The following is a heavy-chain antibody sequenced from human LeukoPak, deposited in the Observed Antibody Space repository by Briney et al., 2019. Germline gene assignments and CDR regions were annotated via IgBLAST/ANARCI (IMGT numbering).Heavy chain of an antibody. CDR3: ARTGYYYDSSGDDAFDI. D-gene: IGHD3-22*01. V-gene: IGHV4-34*01. J-gene: IGHJ3*02. CDR2: INHSGST. Sequence: GSLRLSCAASGFTFSSYAMSWIRQPPGKGLEWIGEINHSGSTNYNPSLKSRVTISVDTSKNQFSLKLSSVTAADTAVYYCARTGYYYDSSGDDAFDIWGQGTMVTVSS. CDR1: GFTFSSYA.